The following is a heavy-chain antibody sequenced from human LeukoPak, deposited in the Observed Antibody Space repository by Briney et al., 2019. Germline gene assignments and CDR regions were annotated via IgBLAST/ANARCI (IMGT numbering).Heavy chain of an antibody. CDR2: IYYSGST. CDR3: AAGNLWFDP. J-gene: IGHJ5*02. CDR1: GGSISSSSYY. Sequence: SETLSLTCIVSGGSISSSSYYWGWIRQPPGKGLEWIGSIYYSGSTYYNPSLKGRVTISVDTSKNQFSLKLSSVTAADTAVYYCAAGNLWFDPWGQGTLVTVSS. D-gene: IGHD6-13*01. V-gene: IGHV4-39*07.